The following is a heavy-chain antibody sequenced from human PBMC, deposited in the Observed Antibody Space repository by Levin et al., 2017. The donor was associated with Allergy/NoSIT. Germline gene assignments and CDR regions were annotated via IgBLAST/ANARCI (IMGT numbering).Heavy chain of an antibody. CDR3: AREMADTAADTFDL. CDR2: ISPYNGDT. J-gene: IGHJ3*01. V-gene: IGHV1-18*01. D-gene: IGHD5-18*01. CDR1: GFSFSNFG. Sequence: GASVNVSCKASGFSFSNFGLTWVRQAPGQGLEWMGWISPYNGDTKYAQKLQGRVTMTTDTSTSTAHMELRSLRFDDTAIYYCAREMADTAADTFDLWGQGTMVTVSS.